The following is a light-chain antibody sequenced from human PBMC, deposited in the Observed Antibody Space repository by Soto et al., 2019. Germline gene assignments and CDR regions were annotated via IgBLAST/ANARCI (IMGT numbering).Light chain of an antibody. Sequence: ALTQPASVSGSPGQSITISCTGTSSDVGGYNYVSWFQQHPGKAPKLKIYEVSNRPSGVSNRFSGSKSGYTASLTISELQAEDEADYYCTSFTSSSTWVFGGGTK. J-gene: IGLJ3*02. V-gene: IGLV2-14*03. CDR2: EVS. CDR1: SSDVGGYNY. CDR3: TSFTSSSTWV.